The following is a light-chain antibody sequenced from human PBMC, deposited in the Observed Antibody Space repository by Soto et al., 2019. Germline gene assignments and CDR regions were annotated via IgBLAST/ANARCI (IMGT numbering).Light chain of an antibody. CDR3: QQYDNWPPYT. Sequence: ERVMTQSPATLSVSPGERATLSCRASQSVSSNLAWYQQKPGQAPRLFIYGASTRATAIPPRFSGSGSGTEFTLTISSLQSEDFAVYYCQQYDNWPPYTFGQGTKLEI. V-gene: IGKV3-15*01. CDR2: GAS. J-gene: IGKJ2*01. CDR1: QSVSSN.